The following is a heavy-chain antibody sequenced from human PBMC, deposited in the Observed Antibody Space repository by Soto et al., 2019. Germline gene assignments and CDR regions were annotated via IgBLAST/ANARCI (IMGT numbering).Heavy chain of an antibody. D-gene: IGHD3-3*01. V-gene: IGHV3-23*01. Sequence: PGGSLRLSCAASEFTFCSYSLIWVPQAPGKGLEWVSGCNGGGDITYYADSVKGRFTISRDNSKNTLYLQMNSLRAEDTAVFYCARGHFGVTMDVWGQGTTVTVSS. CDR2: CNGGGDIT. CDR3: ARGHFGVTMDV. J-gene: IGHJ6*02. CDR1: EFTFCSYS.